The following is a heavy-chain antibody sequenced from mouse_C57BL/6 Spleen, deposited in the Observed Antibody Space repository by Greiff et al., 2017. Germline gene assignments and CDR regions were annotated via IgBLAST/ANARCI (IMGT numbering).Heavy chain of an antibody. V-gene: IGHV5-9*01. D-gene: IGHD2-3*01. CDR2: ISGGGGNT. J-gene: IGHJ4*01. CDR3: ARQWLLRGGAMDY. CDR1: GFTFSSYT. Sequence: DVKLVESGGGLVKPGGSLKLSCAASGFTFSSYTMSWVRQTPEKRLEWVATISGGGGNTYYPDSVKGRFTISRDNAKNTLYLQMSSLRSEGTALYYCARQWLLRGGAMDYWGQGTSVTVSS.